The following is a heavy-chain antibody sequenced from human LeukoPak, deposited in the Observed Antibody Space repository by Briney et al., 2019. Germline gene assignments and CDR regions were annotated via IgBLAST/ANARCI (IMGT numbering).Heavy chain of an antibody. CDR2: IGTAGDT. Sequence: PGGSLRLFCAASGFTFSSYDMHWVRQATGKGLEWVSAIGTAGDTYYPGSVKGRFTISRENAKNSLYLQMNSLRAGDTAVYYCARESDYGDYFDYWGQGTLVTVSS. J-gene: IGHJ4*02. V-gene: IGHV3-13*01. CDR3: ARESDYGDYFDY. D-gene: IGHD3-16*01. CDR1: GFTFSSYD.